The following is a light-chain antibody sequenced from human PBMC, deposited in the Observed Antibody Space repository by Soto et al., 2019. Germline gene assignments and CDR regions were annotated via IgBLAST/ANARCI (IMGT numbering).Light chain of an antibody. CDR1: QSVSNNY. V-gene: IGKV3-20*01. CDR3: QQYGSSGT. J-gene: IGKJ1*01. Sequence: EIVLTQSPGTLSLSPGERATLSCRASQSVSNNYLAWYQQKPGQAPRLLIYGASNRATGIPVRFSGSGSGTDFTLTIIRLDPEDFAVYYCQQYGSSGTFGQGTKVEIK. CDR2: GAS.